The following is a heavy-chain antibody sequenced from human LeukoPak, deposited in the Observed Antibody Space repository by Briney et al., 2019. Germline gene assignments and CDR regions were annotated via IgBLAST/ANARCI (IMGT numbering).Heavy chain of an antibody. CDR3: ARDRCSSTSCFDY. Sequence: SVKVSCKASGGTFSSYAISWVRQAPGQGLEWMGGIIPIFGTANYAQKFQGRVTITADKSTSTAYMELSSLRSEGTAVYYCARDRCSSTSCFDYWGQGTLVTVSS. V-gene: IGHV1-69*06. CDR2: IIPIFGTA. J-gene: IGHJ4*02. D-gene: IGHD2-2*01. CDR1: GGTFSSYA.